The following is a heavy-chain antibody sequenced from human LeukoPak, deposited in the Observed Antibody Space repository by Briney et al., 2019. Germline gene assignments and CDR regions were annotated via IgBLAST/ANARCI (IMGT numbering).Heavy chain of an antibody. CDR3: ARYYNWNYVRTTGYYGMDV. Sequence: PGRSLRLSCAASGFTFDDYAMHWVRQAPGKGLEWVSSISSSSSYIYYADSVKGRFTISRDNAKNSLYLQMNSLRAEDTAVYYCARYYNWNYVRTTGYYGMDVWGQGTTVTVSS. D-gene: IGHD1-7*01. J-gene: IGHJ6*02. CDR1: GFTFDDYA. CDR2: ISSSSSYI. V-gene: IGHV3-21*01.